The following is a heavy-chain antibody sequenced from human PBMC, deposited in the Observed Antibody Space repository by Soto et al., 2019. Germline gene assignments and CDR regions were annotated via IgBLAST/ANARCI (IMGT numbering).Heavy chain of an antibody. V-gene: IGHV3-48*03. CDR2: ISSSGNTL. CDR1: GFTFTNYE. CDR3: ARDREGAIGIFPYSYGMDV. Sequence: LRLSCVASGFTFTNYEMNWVRQAPGKGLEWVSYISSSGNTLYYTDSVKGRFTISRDNAKNSLYLQMDSLRAEDTAVYYCARDREGAIGIFPYSYGMDVWGQGTTVTVSS. D-gene: IGHD2-15*01. J-gene: IGHJ6*02.